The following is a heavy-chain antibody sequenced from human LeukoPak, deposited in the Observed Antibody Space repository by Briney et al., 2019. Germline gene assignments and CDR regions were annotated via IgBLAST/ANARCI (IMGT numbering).Heavy chain of an antibody. D-gene: IGHD2-8*01. CDR2: INHSGST. CDR3: ARGLFRSRPRLKYMDV. CDR1: GGSFSDYD. Sequence: PSETLSLTYAVHGGSFSDYDWTWIRQPPGKGLEWIGEINHSGSTNYNPSLKSRVTISVDTSKNQFSLKLSSVTAADTAVYYCARGLFRSRPRLKYMDVWGKGTTVTVSS. J-gene: IGHJ6*03. V-gene: IGHV4-34*01.